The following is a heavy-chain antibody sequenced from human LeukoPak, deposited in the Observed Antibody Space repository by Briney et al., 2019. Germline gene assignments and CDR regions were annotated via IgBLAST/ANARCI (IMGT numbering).Heavy chain of an antibody. D-gene: IGHD6-6*01. CDR2: ISGSGGST. Sequence: GGSLRLSCAASGFTFSSYAMSWVRQAPGKGLEWVSAISGSGGSTYYADSVKGRFTISRDNSKNMFYLQMNSLRAEDAAVYYCARDKYSSSNPYYYYGMDVWGQGTTVTVSS. J-gene: IGHJ6*02. V-gene: IGHV3-23*01. CDR1: GFTFSSYA. CDR3: ARDKYSSSNPYYYYGMDV.